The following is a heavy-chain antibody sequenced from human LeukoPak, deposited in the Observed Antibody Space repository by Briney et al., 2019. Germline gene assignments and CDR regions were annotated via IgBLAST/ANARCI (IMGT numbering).Heavy chain of an antibody. CDR1: GFTFGSYA. D-gene: IGHD6-13*01. V-gene: IGHV3-23*01. CDR3: AKSPYSSPTYYFDY. CDR2: ISGSGGST. Sequence: GGSLRLSCAASGFTFGSYAMSWVRQAPGKGLEWVSAISGSGGSTYYADSVKGRFTISRDNSKNTLYLQMNSLRAEDTAVYYCAKSPYSSPTYYFDYWGPGTLVTVSS. J-gene: IGHJ4*02.